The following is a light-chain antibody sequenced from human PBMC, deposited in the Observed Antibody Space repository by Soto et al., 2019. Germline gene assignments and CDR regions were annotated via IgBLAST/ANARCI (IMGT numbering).Light chain of an antibody. J-gene: IGLJ1*01. CDR1: SSDVGSYNL. V-gene: IGLV2-23*01. Sequence: QSALTQPASVSGSPGQSITISCTGTSSDVGSYNLVSWYQQHPGKAPKLMIYEGSKRPSGVSNRFSGSESGNTASLTISGLQAEDEADYYCCSYAGSPTFYVFGSGTKVTVL. CDR2: EGS. CDR3: CSYAGSPTFYV.